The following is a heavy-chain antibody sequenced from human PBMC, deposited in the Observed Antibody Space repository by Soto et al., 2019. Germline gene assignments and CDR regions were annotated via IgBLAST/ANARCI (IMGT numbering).Heavy chain of an antibody. CDR1: GGTFSSYT. D-gene: IGHD5-18*01. J-gene: IGHJ4*02. CDR3: ASDGGYNYGYSDY. Sequence: QVQLVQSGAEVKKPGSSVKVSCKASGGTFSSYTISWVRQAPGQGLEWMGRIIPILGISNYAQNFQGRVTITADKSTGTAYMELSSLRYEDTAVYYCASDGGYNYGYSDYWGQGTLVTVSS. V-gene: IGHV1-69*02. CDR2: IIPILGIS.